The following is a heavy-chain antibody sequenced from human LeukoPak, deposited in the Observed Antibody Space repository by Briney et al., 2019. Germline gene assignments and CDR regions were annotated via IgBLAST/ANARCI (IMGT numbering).Heavy chain of an antibody. CDR1: GGSFSGYY. Sequence: SETLSLTCAVYGGSFSGYYWSWIRQPPGKGLEWIGEINHSGSTNYNPSLKSRVTISVDTSKNQFSLKLSSVTAAGTAVYYCARGRRLAARRVYYYYMDVWGKGTTVTVSS. D-gene: IGHD6-6*01. J-gene: IGHJ6*03. V-gene: IGHV4-34*01. CDR2: INHSGST. CDR3: ARGRRLAARRVYYYYMDV.